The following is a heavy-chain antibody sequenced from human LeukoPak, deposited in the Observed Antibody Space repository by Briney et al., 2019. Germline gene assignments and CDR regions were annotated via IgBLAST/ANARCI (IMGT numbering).Heavy chain of an antibody. V-gene: IGHV1-24*01. D-gene: IGHD7-27*01. J-gene: IGHJ4*02. Sequence: ASVKVSCKVSGYTLTELSMHWVRQAPGKGLEWMGGFDPEDGETIYAQKFQGRVTMTEDTSTDTAYMELSSLRSEDTAVYYCATDKANWGPRPLDYWGQGTLVTVSS. CDR1: GYTLTELS. CDR2: FDPEDGET. CDR3: ATDKANWGPRPLDY.